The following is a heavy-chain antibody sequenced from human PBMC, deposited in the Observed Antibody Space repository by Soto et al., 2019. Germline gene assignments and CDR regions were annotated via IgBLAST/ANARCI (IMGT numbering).Heavy chain of an antibody. CDR3: AREVYDSSGYYTPNDY. CDR1: GYTFTSYG. J-gene: IGHJ4*02. V-gene: IGHV1-18*01. Sequence: ASVKVSCTASGYTFTSYGISWVRQAPGQGLEWMGWISAYNGNTNYAQKLQGRVTMTTDTSTSTAYMELRSLRSDDTAVYYCAREVYDSSGYYTPNDYWGQGTLVTVSS. D-gene: IGHD3-22*01. CDR2: ISAYNGNT.